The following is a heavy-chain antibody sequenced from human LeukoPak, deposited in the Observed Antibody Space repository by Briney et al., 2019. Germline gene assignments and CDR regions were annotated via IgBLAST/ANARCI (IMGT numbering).Heavy chain of an antibody. CDR1: GFTFSSYG. J-gene: IGHJ4*02. Sequence: PGGSLRLSCAASGFTFSSYGMHWVRQAPGEGLEWVAFIRYDGSNKYYADSVKGRFTISRDNSKNTLYLQMNSLRAEDTAVYYCATDLDTWDPSIFDYWGQGTLVTVSS. D-gene: IGHD1-26*01. CDR2: IRYDGSNK. CDR3: ATDLDTWDPSIFDY. V-gene: IGHV3-30*02.